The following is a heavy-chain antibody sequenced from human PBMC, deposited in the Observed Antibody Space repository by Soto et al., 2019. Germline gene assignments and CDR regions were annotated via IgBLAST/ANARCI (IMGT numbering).Heavy chain of an antibody. J-gene: IGHJ4*02. D-gene: IGHD3-9*01. CDR3: AHGAPSYYDIFPYYFDY. CDR1: GFSLSTSGVG. Sequence: SGPTLVNPTQTLTLTCTFSGFSLSTSGVGVGWIRQPPGKALEWLALIYWDDDKRYSPSLKSRLTITKDTSKNQVVLTMTNMDPVDTATYYCAHGAPSYYDIFPYYFDYWGQGTLVTVSS. CDR2: IYWDDDK. V-gene: IGHV2-5*02.